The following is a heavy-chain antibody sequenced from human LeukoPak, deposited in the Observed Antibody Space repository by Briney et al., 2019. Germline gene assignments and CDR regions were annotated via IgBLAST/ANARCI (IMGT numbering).Heavy chain of an antibody. CDR3: AKEGRDGYNFRFDY. D-gene: IGHD5-24*01. CDR2: ISWDGGST. V-gene: IGHV3-43*01. Sequence: GGSLRLSCAASGFTFDDYTMHWVRQAPGKGLEWVSLISWDGGSTYYADSVKGRFTISRDNSKNSLYLQMNSLRTEDTALYYCAKEGRDGYNFRFDYWGQGTLVTVSS. J-gene: IGHJ4*02. CDR1: GFTFDDYT.